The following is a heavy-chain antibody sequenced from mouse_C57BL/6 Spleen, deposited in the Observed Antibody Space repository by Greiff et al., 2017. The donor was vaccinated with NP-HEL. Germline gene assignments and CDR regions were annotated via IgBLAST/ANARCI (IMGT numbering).Heavy chain of an antibody. CDR3: ARSSAWLAY. J-gene: IGHJ3*01. V-gene: IGHV1-82*01. D-gene: IGHD3-1*01. CDR1: GYAFSSSW. CDR2: IYPSDGDT. Sequence: VQLQQSGPELVKPGASVKISCKASGYAFSSSWMNWVKQRPGKGLEWIGRIYPSDGDTNYNGKFKGKATLTVDKSSSTVYLQLSSLTSEDSGVYFCARSSAWLAYWSQGTLVTVSA.